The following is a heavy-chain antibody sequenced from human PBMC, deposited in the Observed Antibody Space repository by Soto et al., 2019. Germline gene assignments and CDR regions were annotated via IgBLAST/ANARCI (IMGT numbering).Heavy chain of an antibody. CDR1: GGTSSSYA. V-gene: IGHV1-69*01. Sequence: QVQVVQSGAEVKKPGSSVRVSCKASGGTSSSYAITWMRQAPGQGLEWMGGIIPILDTTDYAQKFQGRVTFTADESTSTVYMELRSLTSEYTAFYYCASGGTTVNRRFDFWGQGTLVTVSS. J-gene: IGHJ4*02. CDR3: ASGGTTVNRRFDF. CDR2: IIPILDTT. D-gene: IGHD4-4*01.